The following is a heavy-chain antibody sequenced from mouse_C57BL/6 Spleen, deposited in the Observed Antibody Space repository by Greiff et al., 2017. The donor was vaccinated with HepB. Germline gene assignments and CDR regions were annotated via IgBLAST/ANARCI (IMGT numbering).Heavy chain of an antibody. CDR3: ARSIITTVVATR. V-gene: IGHV1-64*01. J-gene: IGHJ2*01. D-gene: IGHD1-1*01. Sequence: QVQLQQSGAELVKPGASVKLSCKASGYTFTSYWMHWVKQRPGQGLEWIGMIHPNSGSTNYNEKFKSKATLTVDKSSSTAYMQLSSLTSEDSAVYYCARSIITTVVATRWGQGTTLTVSS. CDR2: IHPNSGST. CDR1: GYTFTSYW.